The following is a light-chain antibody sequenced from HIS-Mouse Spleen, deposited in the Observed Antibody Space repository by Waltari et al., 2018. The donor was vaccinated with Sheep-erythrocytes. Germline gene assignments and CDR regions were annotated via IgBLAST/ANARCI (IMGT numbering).Light chain of an antibody. CDR1: QSISSY. Sequence: DIQMTQSQSSLSASVGDRVTITCRESQSISSYLNWYQQKPGKAPKLLIYAASSLQSGVPSRFSGSGSGTDFTLTISSLQPEDFATYFCQQSYSTPRFTFGAGKKVDI. CDR3: QQSYSTPRFT. CDR2: AAS. V-gene: IGKV1-39*01. J-gene: IGKJ3*01.